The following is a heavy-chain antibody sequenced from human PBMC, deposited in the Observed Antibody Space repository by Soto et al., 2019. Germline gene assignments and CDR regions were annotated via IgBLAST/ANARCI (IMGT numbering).Heavy chain of an antibody. J-gene: IGHJ1*01. D-gene: IGHD2-2*01. CDR3: ATKYCSSTSCYFLAEYFQH. CDR1: GYTLTELS. V-gene: IGHV1-24*01. Sequence: QVQLVQSGAEVKKPGASVKVSCKVSGYTLTELSMHWVRQAPGKGLEWMGGFDPEDGETIYAQKFQGRVTMTEDTSTDTAYMELSSLRSEDTAVYYCATKYCSSTSCYFLAEYFQHWGQGTLVTVSS. CDR2: FDPEDGET.